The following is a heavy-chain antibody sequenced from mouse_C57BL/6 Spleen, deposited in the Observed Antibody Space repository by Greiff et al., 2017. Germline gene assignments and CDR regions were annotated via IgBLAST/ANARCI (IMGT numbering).Heavy chain of an antibody. Sequence: QVQLQQPGAELVKPGASVKLSCKASGYTFTSYWMQWVKQRPGQGLEWIGEIDPSDSYTNYNQKFKGKATLTVDTSSSKAYMQLSSLTSEDSAVYYCAVYYYGSSPFAYWGQGTLVTVSA. D-gene: IGHD1-1*01. V-gene: IGHV1-50*01. CDR1: GYTFTSYW. J-gene: IGHJ3*01. CDR2: IDPSDSYT. CDR3: AVYYYGSSPFAY.